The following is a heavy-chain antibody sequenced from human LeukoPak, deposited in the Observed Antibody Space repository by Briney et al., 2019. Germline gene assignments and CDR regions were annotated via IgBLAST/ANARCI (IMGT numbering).Heavy chain of an antibody. Sequence: PGGSLRLSCAASGFTFSDYTMNWVRQAPGKGLEWVSVIYSGGTTYYADSVKGRFTISRDNSKNTLYLQMNSLRAEDTAVYYCARGRRITIFGVIIDRYFDYWGQGTLVTVSS. CDR2: IYSGGTT. V-gene: IGHV3-66*01. J-gene: IGHJ4*02. CDR1: GFTFSDYT. CDR3: ARGRRITIFGVIIDRYFDY. D-gene: IGHD3-3*01.